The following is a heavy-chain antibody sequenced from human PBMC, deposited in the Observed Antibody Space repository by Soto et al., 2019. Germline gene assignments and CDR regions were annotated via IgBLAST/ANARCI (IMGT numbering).Heavy chain of an antibody. D-gene: IGHD1-7*01. CDR2: IVPMLGTP. Sequence: SVKPSCKAPGGTIDNSIMNWVRQTPGQGLEWMGGIVPMLGTPTYAEKFKGRVRIFATGSTSTMYMEVTSLRSEDTAIYFCARNGTYNSSLSLYS. CDR3: ARNGTYNSSLSLYS. J-gene: IGHJ5*01. CDR1: GGTIDNSI. V-gene: IGHV1-69*13.